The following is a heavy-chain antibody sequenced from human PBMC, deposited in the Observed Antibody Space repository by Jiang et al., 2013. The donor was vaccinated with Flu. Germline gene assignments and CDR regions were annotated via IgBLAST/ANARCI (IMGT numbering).Heavy chain of an antibody. D-gene: IGHD2-2*01. CDR2: ISSSSSYI. J-gene: IGHJ4*02. V-gene: IGHV3-21*01. Sequence: QLVESGGGLVKPGGSLRLSCAASGFTFSSYSMNWVRQAQGGAGVVSSISSSSSYIYYADSVKGRFTISRDNAKNSLYLQMNSLRAEDTAVYYCARGLYCSSTSCYFSDYWGQGTLVTVSS. CDR1: GFTFSSYS. CDR3: ARGLYCSSTSCYFSDY.